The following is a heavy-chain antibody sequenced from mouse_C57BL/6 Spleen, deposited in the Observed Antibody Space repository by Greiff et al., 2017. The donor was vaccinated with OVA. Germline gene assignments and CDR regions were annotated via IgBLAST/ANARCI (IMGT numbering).Heavy chain of an antibody. CDR1: GFTFSDYG. V-gene: IGHV5-17*01. J-gene: IGHJ1*03. CDR3: ARPNLGYGSPRYFDV. D-gene: IGHD1-1*01. Sequence: EVKVVESGGGLVKPGGSLKLSCAASGFTFSDYGMHWVRQAPEKGLEWVAYISSGSSTIYYADTVKGRFTISRDNAKNTLFLQMTSLRSEDTAMYYCARPNLGYGSPRYFDVWGTGTTVTVSS. CDR2: ISSGSSTI.